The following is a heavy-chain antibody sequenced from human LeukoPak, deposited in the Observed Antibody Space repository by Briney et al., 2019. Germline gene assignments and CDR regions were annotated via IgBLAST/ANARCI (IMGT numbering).Heavy chain of an antibody. Sequence: GRSLRLSCAASGFTFDDYAMHWVRQAPGKGLEWVSGISWNSGSIGYADSVKGRFTISRDNAKNSLYLQMNSLRAEDTALYYCAKDFSPGSSSYFDYWGQGTLVTVSS. CDR1: GFTFDDYA. CDR2: ISWNSGSI. J-gene: IGHJ4*02. D-gene: IGHD6-6*01. V-gene: IGHV3-9*01. CDR3: AKDFSPGSSSYFDY.